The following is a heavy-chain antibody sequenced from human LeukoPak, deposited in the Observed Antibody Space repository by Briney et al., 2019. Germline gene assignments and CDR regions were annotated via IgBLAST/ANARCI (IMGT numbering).Heavy chain of an antibody. CDR3: AKDLKSDTAMAALGGDY. CDR2: ISGSGGST. Sequence: GGSLRLSCAASGFTFSSYAMSWVRQAPGKGLEWASAISGSGGSTYYADSVKGRFTISRDNSKNTLYLQMNSLRAEDTAVYYCAKDLKSDTAMAALGGDYWGQGTLVTVSS. D-gene: IGHD5-18*01. V-gene: IGHV3-23*01. CDR1: GFTFSSYA. J-gene: IGHJ4*02.